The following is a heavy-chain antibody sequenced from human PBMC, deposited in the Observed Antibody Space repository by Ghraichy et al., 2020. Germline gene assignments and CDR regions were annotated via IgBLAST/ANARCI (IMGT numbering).Heavy chain of an antibody. J-gene: IGHJ4*02. CDR2: IYWNDDK. CDR1: GFSLSTSGVG. D-gene: IGHD3-3*01. CDR3: AHRPNIYDFWSGYPTAHY. Sequence: SGPTLVKPTQTLTLTCTFSGFSLSTSGVGVGWIRQPPGKALEWLALIYWNDDKRYSPSLKSRLTITKDTSKNQVVLTMTNMDPVDTATYYCAHRPNIYDFWSGYPTAHYWGQGTLVTVFS. V-gene: IGHV2-5*01.